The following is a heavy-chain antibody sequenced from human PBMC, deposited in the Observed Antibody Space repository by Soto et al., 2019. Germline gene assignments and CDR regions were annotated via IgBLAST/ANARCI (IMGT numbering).Heavy chain of an antibody. D-gene: IGHD6-25*01. Sequence: TGGSLRLSCAASGFTFSIYAMSWVRQAPGKGLEWVSSISGSGDSAYYADSVKGRFTISRDNSKNTLYLQINSLRAEDTAVYYCAKERSDHRIAAAAIDYWGQGAQVTVSS. CDR3: AKERSDHRIAAAAIDY. CDR2: ISGSGDSA. J-gene: IGHJ4*02. CDR1: GFTFSIYA. V-gene: IGHV3-23*01.